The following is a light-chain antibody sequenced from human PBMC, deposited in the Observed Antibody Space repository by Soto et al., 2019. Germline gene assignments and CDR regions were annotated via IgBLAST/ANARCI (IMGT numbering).Light chain of an antibody. Sequence: QSVLTQPRSVSGSPGQSVTISCTGTSSDVGGYNYVSWYQQHPSKAPKLMIYDVSQRPSGVPDRLSGSKSGNTASLTISGLXAEDGADYYCCSYAGSYTLYVFGTGTKVTVL. CDR2: DVS. CDR3: CSYAGSYTLYV. J-gene: IGLJ1*01. CDR1: SSDVGGYNY. V-gene: IGLV2-11*01.